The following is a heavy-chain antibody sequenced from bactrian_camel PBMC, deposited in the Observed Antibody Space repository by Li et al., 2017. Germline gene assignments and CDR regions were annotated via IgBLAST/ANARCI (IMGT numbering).Heavy chain of an antibody. V-gene: IGHV3-2*01. CDR1: GYTYNTCS. D-gene: IGHD8*01. CDR2: IRRYSGTT. CDR3: AASIPCLPNWNETRTYNY. J-gene: IGHJ4*01. Sequence: HVQLVESGGGLVQPGGSLRLSCTASGYTYNTCSMGWFRQAPGKEREGVAAIRRYSGTTSYADSVKGRFTISQDNAKTTLYLQMNSLKPEDTAVYYCAASIPCLPNWNETRTYNYWGQGTQVTVS.